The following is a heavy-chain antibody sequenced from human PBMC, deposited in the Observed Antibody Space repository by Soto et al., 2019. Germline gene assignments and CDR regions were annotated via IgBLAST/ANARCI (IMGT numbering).Heavy chain of an antibody. D-gene: IGHD7-27*01. CDR1: GDSISTDY. V-gene: IGHV4-59*08. Sequence: SETLSLTCTVSGDSISTDYWSWIRQPPGKGLEWIGFIYYGGSTNYNPSLKSRVTISVDTPKNQFSLKLSSVTAADTVVYYCAKNWNWGSLVHWGQGTLVTVSS. J-gene: IGHJ4*02. CDR3: AKNWNWGSLVH. CDR2: IYYGGST.